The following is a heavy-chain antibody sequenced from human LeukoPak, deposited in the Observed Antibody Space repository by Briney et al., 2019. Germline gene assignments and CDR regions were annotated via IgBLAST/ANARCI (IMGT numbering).Heavy chain of an antibody. Sequence: GGSLRLSCAASGFTVSSNYMSWVRQAPGKGLEWVSVIYSGGSTYYADSVRGRFTISRDNSKNTLYLQMNSLRAEDTAVYYCAREGAVAGYYYYYGMDVWGQGTTVTVS. V-gene: IGHV3-66*01. CDR1: GFTVSSNY. J-gene: IGHJ6*02. D-gene: IGHD6-19*01. CDR2: IYSGGST. CDR3: AREGAVAGYYYYYGMDV.